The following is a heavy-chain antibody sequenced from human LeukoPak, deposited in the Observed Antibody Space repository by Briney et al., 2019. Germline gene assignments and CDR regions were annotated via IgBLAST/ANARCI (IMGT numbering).Heavy chain of an antibody. Sequence: PGRSLRLSCAASEFTVSSNYMSWVRQAPGKGLEWVSVIYSGGFTYYADSVKGRFTISRDNSKNTLYLQMYSLRAEDTAVYYCASVSSLYGSGSSTDYWGQGTLVTVSS. CDR1: EFTVSSNY. J-gene: IGHJ4*02. CDR2: IYSGGFT. V-gene: IGHV3-53*01. CDR3: ASVSSLYGSGSSTDY. D-gene: IGHD3-10*01.